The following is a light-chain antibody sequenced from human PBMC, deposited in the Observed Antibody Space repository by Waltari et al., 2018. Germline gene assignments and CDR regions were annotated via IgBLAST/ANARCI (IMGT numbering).Light chain of an antibody. CDR2: EGS. V-gene: IGLV2-23*01. CDR3: CSFAGSSTWV. J-gene: IGLJ3*02. Sequence: QSALTQPASVSGSPGQSITISCTGTSSDVGSYNLVSWYQQHPGKAPKLMIYEGSKGPSGVSNRFSGSTSGNTASLTITGLQAEDEADYYCCSFAGSSTWVFGGGTKLTVL. CDR1: SSDVGSYNL.